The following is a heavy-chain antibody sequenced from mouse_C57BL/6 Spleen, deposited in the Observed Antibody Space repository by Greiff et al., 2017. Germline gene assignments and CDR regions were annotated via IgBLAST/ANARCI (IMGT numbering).Heavy chain of an antibody. J-gene: IGHJ3*01. CDR3: TRPFYGGGAWFAY. CDR1: GFTFSDAW. Sequence: EVQGVESGGGLVQPGGSMKLSCAASGFTFSDAWMDWVRQSPEKGLEWVAEIRNKANNHATYYAESVKGRFTISRDDSKSSVYLQMNSLRAEDTGIYYCTRPFYGGGAWFAYWGQGTLVTVSA. CDR2: IRNKANNHAT. V-gene: IGHV6-6*01. D-gene: IGHD1-2*01.